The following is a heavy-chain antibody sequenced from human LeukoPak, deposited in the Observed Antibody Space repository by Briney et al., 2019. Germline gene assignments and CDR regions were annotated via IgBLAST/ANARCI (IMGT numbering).Heavy chain of an antibody. D-gene: IGHD6-19*01. CDR1: GYTFASYA. CDR3: ARVRRSGWYDQGFDY. V-gene: IGHV1-3*01. J-gene: IGHJ4*02. Sequence: GASVTVSCKASGYTFASYAMHWVRQAPGQRLEWMGWINAGNGNTKYSQKFQGRVTITRDTSASTAYMELSSLRSEDTAVYYCARVRRSGWYDQGFDYWGQGTLVTVSS. CDR2: INAGNGNT.